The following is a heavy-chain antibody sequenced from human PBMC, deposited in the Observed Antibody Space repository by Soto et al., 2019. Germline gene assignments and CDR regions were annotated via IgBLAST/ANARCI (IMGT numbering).Heavy chain of an antibody. V-gene: IGHV4-59*01. Sequence: KPSETLSLTCTVSGGSISSYYWSWIRQPPGKGLEWIGYIYYSGSTNYNPSLKSRVTISVDTSKNQFSLKLSSVTAADTAVYYCARGKRYCSSTSCYTQWWFGMDVWGQGTTVTVSS. D-gene: IGHD2-2*02. J-gene: IGHJ6*02. CDR2: IYYSGST. CDR3: ARGKRYCSSTSCYTQWWFGMDV. CDR1: GGSISSYY.